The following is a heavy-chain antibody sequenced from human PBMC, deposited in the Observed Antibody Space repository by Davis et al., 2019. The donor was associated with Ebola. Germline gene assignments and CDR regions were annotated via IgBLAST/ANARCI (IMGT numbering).Heavy chain of an antibody. D-gene: IGHD3-10*01. CDR3: ARVLNYYGSGSYRQSYFDY. J-gene: IGHJ4*02. CDR1: GGSISSYY. CDR2: IYYSGST. Sequence: SETLSLTCTVSGGSISSYYWSWIRQPPGKGLEWIGYIYYSGSTNYNPSLKSRVTMSVDRSKNQFSLMLTSVTAADTAIYFCARVLNYYGSGSYRQSYFDYWGQGTLVTVSS. V-gene: IGHV4-59*12.